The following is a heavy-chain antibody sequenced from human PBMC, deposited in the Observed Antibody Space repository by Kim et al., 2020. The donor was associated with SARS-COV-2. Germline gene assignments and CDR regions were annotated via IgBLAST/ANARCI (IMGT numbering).Heavy chain of an antibody. CDR1: GFTFSSYA. Sequence: GGSLRLSCSASGFTFSSYAMHWVRQAPGKGLEYVSAISSNGGSTYYADSVKGRFTISRDNSKNTLYLQMSSLRAEDTAVYYCVGGGSGNYYLWAAGAGADYWGQGTLVTVSS. V-gene: IGHV3-64D*06. J-gene: IGHJ4*02. D-gene: IGHD3-10*01. CDR2: ISSNGGST. CDR3: VGGGSGNYYLWAAGAGADY.